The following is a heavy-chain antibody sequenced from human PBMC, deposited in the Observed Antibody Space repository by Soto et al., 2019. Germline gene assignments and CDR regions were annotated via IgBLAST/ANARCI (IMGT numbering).Heavy chain of an antibody. J-gene: IGHJ5*02. CDR3: ARRVNSVVDP. V-gene: IGHV4-30-2*01. CDR1: GGSISSGPYS. Sequence: QLQLQESGSGLVKPSQTLALTCAVSGGSISSGPYSWSWIRQPPGKGLEWIGYIYHDGSTYYNPSLKSRVTISVDKSKNQFSLNLSSVTAADTAVYYCARRVNSVVDPWGQGTLVTVSS. CDR2: IYHDGST. D-gene: IGHD1-1*01.